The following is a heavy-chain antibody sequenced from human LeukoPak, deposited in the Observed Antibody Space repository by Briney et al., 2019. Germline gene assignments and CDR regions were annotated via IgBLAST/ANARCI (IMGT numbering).Heavy chain of an antibody. Sequence: GGSLRLSCAASGFTFSGYWMHWVRQAPGQGLVCVSRINSDGSSTSYADSVKGRFTISRDNAKNTVYLQMNSLRAEDTAVYYCARKGSYGDYSVFWGQGALVTVSS. CDR3: ARKGSYGDYSVF. J-gene: IGHJ4*02. CDR2: INSDGSST. CDR1: GFTFSGYW. D-gene: IGHD4-17*01. V-gene: IGHV3-74*01.